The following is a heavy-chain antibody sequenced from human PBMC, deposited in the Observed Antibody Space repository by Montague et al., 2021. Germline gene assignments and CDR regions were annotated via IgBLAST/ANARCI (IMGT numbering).Heavy chain of an antibody. CDR2: IHNIVKT. J-gene: IGHJ5*01. CDR1: GDPVSSRSHY. Sequence: SETLSLTCTVSGDPVSSRSHYWGWVRQPPGKGLEWLGHIHNIVKTKYHPSLSSRLTISADMSKNHFSLKLTSVTAADTAVYYCGRVTALDQVTGHAVFDYWGLGKMVTVSS. V-gene: IGHV4-61*03. D-gene: IGHD7-27*01. CDR3: GRVTALDQVTGHAVFDY.